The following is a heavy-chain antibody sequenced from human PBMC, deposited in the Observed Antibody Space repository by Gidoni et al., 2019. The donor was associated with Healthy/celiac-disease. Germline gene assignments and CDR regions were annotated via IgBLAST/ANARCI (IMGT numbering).Heavy chain of an antibody. V-gene: IGHV3-7*01. J-gene: IGHJ2*01. CDR3: ARDHYDSSGDSWYFDL. CDR1: GFTFSSYW. Sequence: EVQLVESGGGLVQPGGSLRLSCAASGFTFSSYWMSWVRRAPGKGLEWVANIKQDGSEKYYVDSVKGRFTISRDNAKNSLYLQMNSLRAEDTAVYYCARDHYDSSGDSWYFDLWGRGTLVTVSS. CDR2: IKQDGSEK. D-gene: IGHD3-22*01.